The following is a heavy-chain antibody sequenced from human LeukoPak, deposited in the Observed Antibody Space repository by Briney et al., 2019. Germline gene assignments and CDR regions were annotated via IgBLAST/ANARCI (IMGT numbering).Heavy chain of an antibody. D-gene: IGHD2-2*02. CDR1: GYSFTSYW. CDR3: ARCSPDIVVVPAAIGIDYYYYGMDV. V-gene: IGHV5-51*01. CDR2: IYPGDSDT. J-gene: IGHJ6*02. Sequence: GESLKISCKGSGYSFTSYWIGWVRQMPGKGLEWMGIIYPGDSDTRYSPSFQGQVTISADKSISTAYLQWSSLKASDTAMYYCARCSPDIVVVPAAIGIDYYYYGMDVWGQGTTVTVSS.